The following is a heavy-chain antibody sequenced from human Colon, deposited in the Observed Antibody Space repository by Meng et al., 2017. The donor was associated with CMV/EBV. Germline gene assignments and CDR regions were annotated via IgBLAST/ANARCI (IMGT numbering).Heavy chain of an antibody. D-gene: IGHD2-15*01. CDR3: ARENCGGGSCYDS. CDR1: GGSISSYY. V-gene: IGHV4-59*01. Sequence: SETLSLTCTVSGGSISSYYWSWIRQPPGKGLEWIGFIYYSGTTTYNPSLKSRVTMSVDTSKNQFSLKLSSVTAADTAVYYCARENCGGGSCYDSWGQGTLVTSPQ. CDR2: IYYSGTT. J-gene: IGHJ5*01.